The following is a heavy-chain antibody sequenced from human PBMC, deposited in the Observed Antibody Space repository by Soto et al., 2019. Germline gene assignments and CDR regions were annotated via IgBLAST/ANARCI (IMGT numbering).Heavy chain of an antibody. CDR2: IFYSGNT. J-gene: IGHJ5*02. CDR1: VVSISSGDYY. Sequence: PSETLSLTCNFSVVSISSGDYYWSWIRQPPWKGLEWIGYIFYSGNTYYNPSLKSRVTISVDTSKNQFSLKLRSVTAADTAVYYCARGPEYCTRTWCLRGDSFDPWGQGTMVIVSS. D-gene: IGHD2-2*01. CDR3: ARGPEYCTRTWCLRGDSFDP. V-gene: IGHV4-30-4*01.